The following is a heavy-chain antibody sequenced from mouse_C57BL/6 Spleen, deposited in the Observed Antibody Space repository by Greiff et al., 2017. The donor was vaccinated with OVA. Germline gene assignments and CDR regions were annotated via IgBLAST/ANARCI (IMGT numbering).Heavy chain of an antibody. V-gene: IGHV1-80*01. Sequence: VQLQQSGAELVKPGASVKISCKASGYAFSSYWMNWVKQRPGKGLEWIGQIYPGDGDTNYNGKFKGKATLTADKSSSTAYMQLSSLTSEDSAVYFCARPTTVVAKSYAMDYWGQGTSVTVSS. CDR2: IYPGDGDT. J-gene: IGHJ4*01. CDR3: ARPTTVVAKSYAMDY. D-gene: IGHD1-1*01. CDR1: GYAFSSYW.